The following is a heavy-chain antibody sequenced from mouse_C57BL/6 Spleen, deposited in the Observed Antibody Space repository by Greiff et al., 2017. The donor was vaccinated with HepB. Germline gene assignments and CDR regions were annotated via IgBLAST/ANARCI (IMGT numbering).Heavy chain of an antibody. CDR3: AMGYGWGFAY. D-gene: IGHD2-10*02. Sequence: VQLKESGGDLVKPGGSLKLSCAASGFTFSSYGVSWVRQTPDKRLEWVATISSGGSYTYYPDSVKGRFTISRDNAKNTLYLQMSSLKSEDTAMYYCAMGYGWGFAYWGQGTLVTVSA. J-gene: IGHJ3*01. CDR1: GFTFSSYG. CDR2: ISSGGSYT. V-gene: IGHV5-6*01.